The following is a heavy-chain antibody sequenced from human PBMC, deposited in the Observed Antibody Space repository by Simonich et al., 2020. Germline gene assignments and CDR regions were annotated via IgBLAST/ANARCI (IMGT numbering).Heavy chain of an antibody. V-gene: IGHV4-59*08. CDR3: ARLPDY. CDR2: NYYSGST. Sequence: QVQLQESGPGLVKPSETLSLTCTVSGGSIRSYYWSWIRQPPGKGLEWIGYNYYSGSTNHNPSLKSRGTISVDTSKNQFSLKLSSVTAADTAVYYCARLPDYWGQGTLVTVSS. CDR1: GGSIRSYY. J-gene: IGHJ4*02.